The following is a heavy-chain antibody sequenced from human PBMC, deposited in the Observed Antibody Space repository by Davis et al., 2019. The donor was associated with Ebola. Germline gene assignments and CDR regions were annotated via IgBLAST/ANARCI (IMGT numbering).Heavy chain of an antibody. CDR2: IIPILGIA. V-gene: IGHV1-69*02. CDR1: GYTFTSYY. J-gene: IGHJ6*02. D-gene: IGHD1-26*01. Sequence: SVKVSCKASGYTFTSYYMHWVRQAPGQGLEWMGRIIPILGIANYAQKFQGRVTITADKSTSTAYMELSSLRSEDTAVYYCASGGTWELLSYYYYGMDVWGQGTTVTVSS. CDR3: ASGGTWELLSYYYYGMDV.